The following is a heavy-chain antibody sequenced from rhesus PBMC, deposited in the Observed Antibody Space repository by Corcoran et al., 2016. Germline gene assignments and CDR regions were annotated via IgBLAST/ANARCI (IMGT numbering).Heavy chain of an antibody. Sequence: QVQLQESGPGLVKPSETLSLTCAVSGGSISSNYWSWIRQPPGKGLEWIVSINVSGSSTNYNPSLKSRVTLAVYTSKNQLSLKLSSGTAADTAVYYCARHGAGTVTIDYWGQGVLVTVSS. CDR2: INVSGSST. J-gene: IGHJ4*01. CDR3: ARHGAGTVTIDY. CDR1: GGSISSNY. V-gene: IGHV4S11*01. D-gene: IGHD4-23*01.